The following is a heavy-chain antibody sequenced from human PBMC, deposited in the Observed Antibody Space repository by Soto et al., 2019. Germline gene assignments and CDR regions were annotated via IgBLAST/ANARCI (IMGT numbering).Heavy chain of an antibody. V-gene: IGHV3-11*06. CDR2: ISSSSSYT. CDR1: GFTFRDYY. CDR3: ARGGSKEYSARWADV. D-gene: IGHD1-26*01. J-gene: IGHJ6*02. Sequence: GGSLRLSCAASGFTFRDYYMSWIRQAPGKGLGWVSYISSSSSYTNYADSVKGRFTISRDNAKNSLYLQMNSLRAEDTAVYYCARGGSKEYSARWADVWGQGTTVTVSS.